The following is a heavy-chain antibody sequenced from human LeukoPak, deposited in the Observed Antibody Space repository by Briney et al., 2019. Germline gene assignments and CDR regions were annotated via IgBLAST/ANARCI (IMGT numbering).Heavy chain of an antibody. J-gene: IGHJ5*02. Sequence: QPGGSLRLSCEASEFTFSSFAMNWVRQAPGKGLEWVSYISGSGGTTYYADSVTGRFTVSRDNAKNSLYLQMNSLRAEDTAVYYCARDFNHYGEVVSRWFDPWGQGTLVIVSS. V-gene: IGHV3-48*01. D-gene: IGHD4-17*01. CDR2: ISGSGGTT. CDR3: ARDFNHYGEVVSRWFDP. CDR1: EFTFSSFA.